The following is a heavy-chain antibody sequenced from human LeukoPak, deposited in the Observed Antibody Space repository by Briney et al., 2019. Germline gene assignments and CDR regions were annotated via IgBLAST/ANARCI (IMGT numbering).Heavy chain of an antibody. CDR3: ARKRPYYYDSSGYPTGGAFDY. Sequence: GGSLRLSCAASGFTFSSYAMGWVRQAPGKGLEWVSAISGSGGSTYYADSVKGRFTIPRDNSKNTLYLQMNSLRAEDTAVYYCARKRPYYYDSSGYPTGGAFDYWGQGTLVTVSS. V-gene: IGHV3-23*01. CDR1: GFTFSSYA. CDR2: ISGSGGST. J-gene: IGHJ4*02. D-gene: IGHD3-22*01.